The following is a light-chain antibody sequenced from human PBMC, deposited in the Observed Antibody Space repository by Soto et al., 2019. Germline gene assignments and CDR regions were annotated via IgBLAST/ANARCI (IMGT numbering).Light chain of an antibody. V-gene: IGKV3D-20*02. Sequence: EIGLTQSPAPLSWSPGERATLSCRASQSVSSSYLAWYQKKPGQAPRLLIYGASTRASGIPARFSGSWSGTVFPLTISSLAHEDFAVYYCQQRSNWITLGQGTRLEIK. CDR1: QSVSSSY. CDR2: GAS. J-gene: IGKJ5*01. CDR3: QQRSNWIT.